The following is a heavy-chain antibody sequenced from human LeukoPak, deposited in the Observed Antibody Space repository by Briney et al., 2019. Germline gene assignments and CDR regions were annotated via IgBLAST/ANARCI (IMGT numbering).Heavy chain of an antibody. D-gene: IGHD2-15*01. J-gene: IGHJ4*02. CDR3: ARDTPIYCSGGSCWYYFDY. V-gene: IGHV4-31*03. CDR1: GGSISSGGYY. Sequence: SQTLSLTCTVSGGSISSGGYYWSWIGQHPGKGLEWIGYIYYSGSTYYNPSLKSRVTISVDTSKNQFSLKLSSVAAADTAVYYCARDTPIYCSGGSCWYYFDYWGQGTLVTVSS. CDR2: IYYSGST.